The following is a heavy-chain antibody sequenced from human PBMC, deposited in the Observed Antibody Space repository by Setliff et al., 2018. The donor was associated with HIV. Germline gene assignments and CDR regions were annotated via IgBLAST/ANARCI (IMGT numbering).Heavy chain of an antibody. V-gene: IGHV3-7*03. D-gene: IGHD1-20*01. CDR3: ARYNWNPLGYRFDY. Sequence: PSETLSLTCTVSGGSISSSSYYWGWVRQAPGKGLEWVANIKQDGSEKYYVDSVKGRFTISRDNAKNSLYLQMNSLRAEDTAVYYCARYNWNPLGYRFDYWGQGTLVTVSS. CDR1: GGSISSSSYY. J-gene: IGHJ4*02. CDR2: IKQDGSEK.